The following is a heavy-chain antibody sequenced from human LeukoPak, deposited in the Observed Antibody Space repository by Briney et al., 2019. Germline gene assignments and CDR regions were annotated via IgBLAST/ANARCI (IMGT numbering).Heavy chain of an antibody. V-gene: IGHV4-61*02. CDR2: IYTSGST. J-gene: IGHJ5*02. CDR3: ARSDIVGATRDCWFDP. Sequence: PSETLSLTCTVSGGSISSGSYYWSWIRQPVGKGLEWIGRIYTSGSTNYNPSLKSRVTISVDTSKNQFSLKLSSVTAADTAVYYCARSDIVGATRDCWFDPWGQGTLVTVSS. D-gene: IGHD1-26*01. CDR1: GGSISSGSYY.